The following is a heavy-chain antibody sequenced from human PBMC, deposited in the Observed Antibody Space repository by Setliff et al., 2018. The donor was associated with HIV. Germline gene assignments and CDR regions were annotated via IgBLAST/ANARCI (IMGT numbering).Heavy chain of an antibody. CDR1: GFTFSSYA. J-gene: IGHJ6*03. CDR3: TCASRRKGNYYYYYYMDV. D-gene: IGHD2-2*01. Sequence: LRLSCAASGFTFSSYAMSWVRQAPGKGLEWVSAISGSGGSTYYADSVKGRLNISRDNSEKVLYMQMNSLKTEDTAVYYCTCASRRKGNYYYYYYMDVWGKGTTVTVSS. V-gene: IGHV3-23*01. CDR2: ISGSGGST.